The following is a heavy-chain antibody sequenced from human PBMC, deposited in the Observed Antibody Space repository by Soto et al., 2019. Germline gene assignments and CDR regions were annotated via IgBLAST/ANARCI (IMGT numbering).Heavy chain of an antibody. V-gene: IGHV1-46*01. J-gene: IGHJ1*01. CDR2: INPSGGTT. CDR3: ARALHYPDAIGYPGYFQH. D-gene: IGHD2-21*01. Sequence: ASVKVSCKASGYIFTSYYIHWVRQAPGQGLEWMALINPSGGTTNYAQKFQGRVTMTRDTSTSTVYMELSSLRSEDTAVYYCARALHYPDAIGYPGYFQHWGQGTLVTVSS. CDR1: GYIFTSYY.